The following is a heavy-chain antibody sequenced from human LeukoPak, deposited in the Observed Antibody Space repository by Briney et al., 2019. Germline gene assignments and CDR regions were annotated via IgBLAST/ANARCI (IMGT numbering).Heavy chain of an antibody. J-gene: IGHJ4*02. CDR3: ERVFSGQAYFDY. V-gene: IGHV1-69*01. D-gene: IGHD2/OR15-2a*01. CDR1: VGTFISYA. CDR2: IITIFGTA. Sequence: AVKDSCKDSVGTFISYALSWVRQAPGQGVGWMGGIITIFGTANYAQKFQGRVTITADESTSTAYMELSSLGSEDTAVYYCERVFSGQAYFDYWGQGTLVTVSS.